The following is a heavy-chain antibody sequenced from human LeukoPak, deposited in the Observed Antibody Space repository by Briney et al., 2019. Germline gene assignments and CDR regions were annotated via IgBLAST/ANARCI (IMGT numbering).Heavy chain of an antibody. CDR1: EFSVGSNY. CDR3: VKDNPLDY. D-gene: IGHD1-14*01. J-gene: IGHJ4*02. Sequence: GGSLRLSCAASEFSVGSNYMTWVRQAPGKGLEGVSLIYSGGSTYYADSVKGRFTISRDNSKNTLYLHINSLRAEDTAVYYCVKDNPLDYWGQGTLVIVSS. V-gene: IGHV3-66*01. CDR2: IYSGGST.